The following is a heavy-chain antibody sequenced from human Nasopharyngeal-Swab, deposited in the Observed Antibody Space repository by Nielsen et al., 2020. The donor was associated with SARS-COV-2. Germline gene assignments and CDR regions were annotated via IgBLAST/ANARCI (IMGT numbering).Heavy chain of an antibody. CDR2: INTGDGNT. CDR1: GYTFNKYA. J-gene: IGHJ4*02. D-gene: IGHD3-22*01. CDR3: ARDSSNDYSSFH. V-gene: IGHV1-3*04. Sequence: ASVKVSCKTSGYTFNKYAIHWVRQAPGQGLEWMGWINTGDGNTKYSQQLQGRVIITRDTFASTVYMDLTSLRSEDTAVYYCARDSSNDYSSFHWGQGTLVTVSS.